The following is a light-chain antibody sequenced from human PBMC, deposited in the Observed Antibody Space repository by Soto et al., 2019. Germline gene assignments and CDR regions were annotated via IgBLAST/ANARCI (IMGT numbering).Light chain of an antibody. CDR2: SAS. CDR3: QQSFSAPRT. Sequence: DIQMTQSPSSLSASVGDRVTITCRASQRISSHLNWYQHKPGKAPNLLIYSASSLQSGVSSRFSGSGSGTDFTLTIIYLQPEDFLSYYCQQSFSAPRTFGQGTKVEI. V-gene: IGKV1-39*01. CDR1: QRISSH. J-gene: IGKJ1*01.